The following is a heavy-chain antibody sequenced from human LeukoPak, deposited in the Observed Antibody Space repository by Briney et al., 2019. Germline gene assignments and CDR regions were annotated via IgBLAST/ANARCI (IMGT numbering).Heavy chain of an antibody. Sequence: PGRSLRLSCAASGFTFSSYAMHWVRQAPGKGLEWVAVISYDGSNKYYADSVKGRFTISRDNSKNTLYLQMNSLRAEDTAVYYCAREAPHCSSTSCYGGFDYWGQGTLVTVSS. CDR2: ISYDGSNK. V-gene: IGHV3-30*04. CDR1: GFTFSSYA. D-gene: IGHD2-2*01. J-gene: IGHJ4*02. CDR3: AREAPHCSSTSCYGGFDY.